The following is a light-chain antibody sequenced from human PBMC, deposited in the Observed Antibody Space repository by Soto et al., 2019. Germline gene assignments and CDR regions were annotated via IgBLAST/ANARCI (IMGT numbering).Light chain of an antibody. J-gene: IGLJ1*01. CDR3: NSFTGSTPFV. Sequence: QSALTQPASVSGSPGQSITISCTGTSRDVGGYNYVSWYQQHPGKAPKLMMYEVSNRPSGVSNRFSGSKSGNTASLTISGLQTEAEADYYCNSFTGSTPFVFGTGTKLTVL. CDR1: SRDVGGYNY. CDR2: EVS. V-gene: IGLV2-14*01.